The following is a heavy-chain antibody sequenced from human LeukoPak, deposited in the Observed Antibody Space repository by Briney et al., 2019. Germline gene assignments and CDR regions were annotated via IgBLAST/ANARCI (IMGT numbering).Heavy chain of an antibody. Sequence: ASVKVSCKASGGTFSSYAISWVRQAPGQGLEWMGGIIPTFGTANYAQKFQGRVTITADESTSTAYMELSSLRSEDTAVYYCARGLRYYYDSSGYYYGDNWFDPWGQGTLVTVSS. CDR1: GGTFSSYA. CDR2: IIPTFGTA. D-gene: IGHD3-22*01. J-gene: IGHJ5*02. CDR3: ARGLRYYYDSSGYYYGDNWFDP. V-gene: IGHV1-69*13.